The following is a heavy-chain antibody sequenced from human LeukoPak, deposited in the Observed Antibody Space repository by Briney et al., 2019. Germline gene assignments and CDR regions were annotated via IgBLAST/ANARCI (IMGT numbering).Heavy chain of an antibody. CDR3: AKSRSSGSSSSNY. CDR2: ISGSGGST. V-gene: IGHV3-23*01. J-gene: IGHJ4*02. CDR1: GFTFSSYD. D-gene: IGHD6-13*01. Sequence: PGGSLRLSCAASGFTFSSYDTSWVRPAPGKGLEWVSVISGSGGSTYYADSVKGRFTISRDNSNNTLFLQMNSLRAEDTALYYCAKSRSSGSSSSNYWGQGTLVTVSS.